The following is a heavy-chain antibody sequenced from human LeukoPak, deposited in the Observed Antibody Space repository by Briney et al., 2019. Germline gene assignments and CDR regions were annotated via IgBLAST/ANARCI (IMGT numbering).Heavy chain of an antibody. CDR2: IIPIFGTA. CDR3: ARDNSVRDEAWWFNP. V-gene: IGHV1-69*05. Sequence: SVRVSCKASGGTFSSYAISWVRQAPGQGLEWMGGIIPIFGTANYAQKFQGRVTLTRDMSTSTDYLELSSLRSEDTAVYYCARDNSVRDEAWWFNPWGQGTLVTVSS. J-gene: IGHJ5*02. CDR1: GGTFSSYA. D-gene: IGHD5-24*01.